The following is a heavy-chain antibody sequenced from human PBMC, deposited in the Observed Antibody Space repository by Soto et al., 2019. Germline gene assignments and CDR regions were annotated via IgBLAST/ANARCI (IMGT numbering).Heavy chain of an antibody. CDR1: GYSISSGYY. CDR3: ARGHGGSYYYYYGMDV. J-gene: IGHJ6*02. CDR2: IYHSGST. V-gene: IGHV4-38-2*01. D-gene: IGHD1-26*01. Sequence: SETLSLTCAVSGYSISSGYYWGWSRQPPGKGLEWIGSIYHSGSTYYNPSLKSRVTISVDKAKNQFSLKMSSVTAADTAVYYWARGHGGSYYYYYGMDVWGQGTKVTVSS.